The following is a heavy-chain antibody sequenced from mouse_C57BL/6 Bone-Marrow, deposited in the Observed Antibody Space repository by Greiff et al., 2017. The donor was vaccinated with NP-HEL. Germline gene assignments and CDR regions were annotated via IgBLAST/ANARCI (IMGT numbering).Heavy chain of an antibody. CDR2: IDPSDSET. Sequence: VKQSCKASGYTFTSYWMHWVKQRPIQGLEWIGNIDPSDSETHYNQKFKDKATLTVDKSSSTAYMQLSSLTSEDSAVYYCAREEVYYGNPYYFDYWGQGTTLTVSS. J-gene: IGHJ2*01. D-gene: IGHD2-1*01. CDR3: AREEVYYGNPYYFDY. CDR1: GYTFTSYW. V-gene: IGHV1-52*01.